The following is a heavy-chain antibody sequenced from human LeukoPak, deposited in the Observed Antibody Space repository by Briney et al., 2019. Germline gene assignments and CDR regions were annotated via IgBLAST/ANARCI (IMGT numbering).Heavy chain of an antibody. D-gene: IGHD1-26*01. J-gene: IGHJ3*02. CDR3: ARGITVGATTYGAFDI. CDR2: IIPIFGTA. CDR1: GGTFSSYA. Sequence: ASVKVSCKASGGTFSSYAISWVRQAPGQGLEWMGGIIPIFGTANYAQKFQGGVTITADESTSTAYMELSSLRSEDTAVYYCARGITVGATTYGAFDIWGQGTMVTVSS. V-gene: IGHV1-69*13.